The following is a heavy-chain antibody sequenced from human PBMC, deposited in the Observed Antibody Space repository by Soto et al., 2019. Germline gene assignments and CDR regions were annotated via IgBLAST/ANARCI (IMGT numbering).Heavy chain of an antibody. D-gene: IGHD5-12*01. CDR2: IYYSGST. CDR1: GGSISSSTYY. Sequence: QLQLQESGPGLVKPSETLSLTCTVSGGSISSSTYYWGWIRQPPGKGLEWIGTIYYSGSTYYNPSLKSRVTISVDTSKNHFSLKMSSATAADTAVYYCARQYSFLRPYYYYYMDVWGKGTTVTVSS. CDR3: ARQYSFLRPYYYYYMDV. J-gene: IGHJ6*03. V-gene: IGHV4-39*01.